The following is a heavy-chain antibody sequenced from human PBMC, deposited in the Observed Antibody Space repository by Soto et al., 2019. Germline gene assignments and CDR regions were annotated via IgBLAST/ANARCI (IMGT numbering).Heavy chain of an antibody. CDR3: AYLPCSGGSCYWFSFSGMDV. CDR1: GFSLSTSGVG. CDR2: IYWDDDK. J-gene: IGHJ6*02. D-gene: IGHD2-15*01. V-gene: IGHV2-5*02. Sequence: QITLKESGPTLVKPTQTLTLTCTFSGFSLSTSGVGVARIHQRPAKTLEWLALIYWDDDKRYRPSLESRLTITKDTSKNQVVLTMTNMDSVDTATYYCAYLPCSGGSCYWFSFSGMDVWGQGTTVTVSS.